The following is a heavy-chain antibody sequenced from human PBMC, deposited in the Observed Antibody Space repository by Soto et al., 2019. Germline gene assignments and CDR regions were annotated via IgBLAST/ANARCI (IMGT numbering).Heavy chain of an antibody. Sequence: ASVKLSCKASGYPFTSYGMNWVRQATGQGLEWMGWMNPNSGNTGYAQKFQGRVTMTRNTSISTAYMELSSLRSEDTAVYYCARGISNTYYYYYYMDVWGKGTTVTVSS. J-gene: IGHJ6*03. D-gene: IGHD4-4*01. CDR3: ARGISNTYYYYYYMDV. V-gene: IGHV1-8*01. CDR2: MNPNSGNT. CDR1: GYPFTSYG.